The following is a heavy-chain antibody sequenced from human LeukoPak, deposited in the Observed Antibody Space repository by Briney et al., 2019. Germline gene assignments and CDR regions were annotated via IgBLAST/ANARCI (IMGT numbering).Heavy chain of an antibody. CDR1: GFTFSSYG. J-gene: IGHJ4*02. CDR2: ISYDGSNK. D-gene: IGHD3-16*01. V-gene: IGHV3-30*18. Sequence: GRSLRLSCAASGFTFSSYGMHWVRQAPGKGLEWVAVISYDGSNKYYADSVKGRFTISRDNSKNTLYLQMNSLRAEDTAVDYCAKATFVWGQGTLVTVSS. CDR3: AKATFV.